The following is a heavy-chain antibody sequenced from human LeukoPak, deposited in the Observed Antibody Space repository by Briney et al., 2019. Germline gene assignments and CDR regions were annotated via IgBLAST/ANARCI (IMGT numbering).Heavy chain of an antibody. J-gene: IGHJ3*02. D-gene: IGHD6-19*01. CDR1: GGSISSYY. V-gene: IGHV4-59*01. CDR2: IYHSGST. Sequence: SETLSLTCTVSGGSISSYYWSWIRQPPGKGLEWIGYIYHSGSTTYNPSLKSRVTISLDTSKNQISLNLTSVTAADTAVYYCATDIRSRSSGWSPGAFDIWGQGTMVTVSS. CDR3: ATDIRSRSSGWSPGAFDI.